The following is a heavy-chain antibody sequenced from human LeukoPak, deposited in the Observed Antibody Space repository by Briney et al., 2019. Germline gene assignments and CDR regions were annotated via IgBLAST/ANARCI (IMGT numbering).Heavy chain of an antibody. CDR1: GFTVSSNY. J-gene: IGHJ4*02. V-gene: IGHV3-7*01. Sequence: PGGSLRLSCAASGFTVSSNYMSWVRQAPGKGLEWVANIRQDGSDKYYVDSVKGRFTISRDNAKNSLYLQMNSLRAEDTAVYYCARVPRYCSSTSCPYYFDYWGQGTLVTVSS. CDR2: IRQDGSDK. D-gene: IGHD2-2*01. CDR3: ARVPRYCSSTSCPYYFDY.